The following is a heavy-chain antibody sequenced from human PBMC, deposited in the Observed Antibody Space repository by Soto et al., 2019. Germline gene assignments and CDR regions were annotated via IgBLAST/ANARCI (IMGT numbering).Heavy chain of an antibody. CDR2: IDPSDSYT. CDR1: EYSFTTHW. CDR3: AGHEGRYSTSCPLGQ. V-gene: IGHV5-10-1*01. D-gene: IGHD5-12*01. Sequence: GESLKISCKGSEYSFTTHWISWVRQMPGKGLEGMGRIDPSDSYTKYSPSFQGHITISSYKSISTAYLQWSSLKASDTAMYYCAGHEGRYSTSCPLGQWGQGSLVTVSS. J-gene: IGHJ4*02.